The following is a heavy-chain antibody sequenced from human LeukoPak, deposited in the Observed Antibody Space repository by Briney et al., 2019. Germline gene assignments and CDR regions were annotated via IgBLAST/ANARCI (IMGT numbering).Heavy chain of an antibody. CDR1: GYSISSGYY. V-gene: IGHV4-38-2*02. CDR2: IYHSGST. J-gene: IGHJ4*02. CDR3: ARGQVADYYFDY. Sequence: SETLSLTCTVSGYSISSGYYWGWIRQPPGKGLEWIGSIYHSGSTYYNPSLKSRVTISVDTSKNQFSLKLSSVTAADTAVYYCARGQVADYYFDYWGQGTLVTVSS. D-gene: IGHD2-15*01.